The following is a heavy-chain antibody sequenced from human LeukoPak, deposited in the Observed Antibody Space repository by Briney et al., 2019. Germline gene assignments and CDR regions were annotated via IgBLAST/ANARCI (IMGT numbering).Heavy chain of an antibody. CDR2: ISPSGGGT. CDR3: AKKYRSVQFFYMDV. J-gene: IGHJ6*03. D-gene: IGHD2-2*01. V-gene: IGHV3-23*01. Sequence: GGSLRLSCAASGFTFRNYGMNWVRQAPGKGLEWVSGISPSGGGTYYADSVKGRFTISRDNSKNTLYLQMNSLGAEDTAIYYCAKKYRSVQFFYMDVWGKGTTVTISS. CDR1: GFTFRNYG.